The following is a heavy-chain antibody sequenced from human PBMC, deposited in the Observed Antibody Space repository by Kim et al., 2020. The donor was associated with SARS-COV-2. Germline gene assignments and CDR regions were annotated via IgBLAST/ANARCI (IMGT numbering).Heavy chain of an antibody. V-gene: IGHV3-30-3*01. J-gene: IGHJ6*02. D-gene: IGHD3-10*01. CDR1: GFTFSSYA. CDR2: ISYDGSNK. Sequence: GGSLRLSCAASGFTFSSYAMHWVRQAPGKGLEWVAVISYDGSNKYYADSVKGRFTISRDNSKNTLYLQMNSLRAEDTAVYYCARDFGRGSGSYSGIGDYYYGMDVWGQGTTVTVSS. CDR3: ARDFGRGSGSYSGIGDYYYGMDV.